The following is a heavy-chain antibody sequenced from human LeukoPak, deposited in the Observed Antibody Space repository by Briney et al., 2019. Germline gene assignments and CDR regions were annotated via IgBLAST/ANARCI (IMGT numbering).Heavy chain of an antibody. CDR2: IVPIFGTA. CDR3: ARGSEVTIFGVVHYMDV. J-gene: IGHJ6*03. D-gene: IGHD3-3*01. Sequence: GSSVKVSCKASGGTFSSYATSWVRQAPGQGLEWMGGIVPIFGTANYAQKFQGRVTITTDESTSTAYMELSSLRSEDTAVYYCARGSEVTIFGVVHYMDVWGKGTTVTVSS. CDR1: GGTFSSYA. V-gene: IGHV1-69*05.